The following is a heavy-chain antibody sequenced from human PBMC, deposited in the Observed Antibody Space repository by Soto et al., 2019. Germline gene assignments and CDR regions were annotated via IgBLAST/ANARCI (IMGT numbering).Heavy chain of an antibody. CDR1: GFTFSSYG. CDR3: ARDTPFYSDILTGEVDAFDI. Sequence: QVQLVESGGGVVQPGRSLRLSCAASGFTFSSYGMHWVRQAPGKGLEWVAVIWYDGSNKYYADSVKGRFTISRDNSKNTLYLQMNSVRAEDTAVYYCARDTPFYSDILTGEVDAFDIWGQGTMVTVSS. D-gene: IGHD3-9*01. J-gene: IGHJ3*02. CDR2: IWYDGSNK. V-gene: IGHV3-33*01.